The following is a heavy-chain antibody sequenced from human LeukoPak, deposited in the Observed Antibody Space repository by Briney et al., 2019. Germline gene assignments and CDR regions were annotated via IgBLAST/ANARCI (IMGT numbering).Heavy chain of an antibody. CDR2: ISGSDGST. CDR1: GFAFSSSA. Sequence: GGSLRLSCAASGFAFSSSAMSWVRQAPGKGLEWVSVISGSDGSTHYADSVKGRFTISRDGSKNTLYLQMNSRRAEDTAIYYCARLVTYWGQGTLVTVSS. J-gene: IGHJ4*02. CDR3: ARLVTY. D-gene: IGHD2-21*02. V-gene: IGHV3-23*01.